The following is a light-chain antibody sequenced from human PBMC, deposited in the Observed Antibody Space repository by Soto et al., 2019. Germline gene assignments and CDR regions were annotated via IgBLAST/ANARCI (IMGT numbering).Light chain of an antibody. Sequence: IQLTQSPSSLSASVGDRVTITCRASQDISTYAAWYQQKPGKAPELLIFAASTLQSGVPTRFSGSGSGADFTLTISSLQPDDFATYFCQQLNSFPLTFGGGTKVDIK. CDR1: QDISTY. V-gene: IGKV1-9*01. CDR3: QQLNSFPLT. J-gene: IGKJ4*01. CDR2: AAS.